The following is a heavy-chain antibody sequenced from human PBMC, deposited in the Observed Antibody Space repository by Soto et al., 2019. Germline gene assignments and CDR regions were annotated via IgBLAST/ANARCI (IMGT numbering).Heavy chain of an antibody. CDR1: GFTFSSYD. J-gene: IGHJ6*02. V-gene: IGHV3-13*01. D-gene: IGHD2-15*01. CDR2: IGTAGDT. CDR3: ARGVRGYCSGGSCPWAHGMDV. Sequence: EVQLVESGGGLVQPGGSLRLSCAASGFTFSSYDMHWVRQATGKGLEWVSAIGTAGDTYYPGSVKGRFTISRENAKNSLYLQMNSLRAEDTAVYYCARGVRGYCSGGSCPWAHGMDVCGHGTTVTVSS.